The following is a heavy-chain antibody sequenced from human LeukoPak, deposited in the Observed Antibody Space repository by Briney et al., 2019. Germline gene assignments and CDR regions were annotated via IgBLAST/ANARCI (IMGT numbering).Heavy chain of an antibody. Sequence: GGSLRLSCAASGFTFSSYSMNWVRQAPGKGLEWVSSISSSSSYIYYADSVKGRFTISRDNAKNSLYLQMNSLRAEDTAVYYCARASPYYDFWSGYYWDYWGQGTLVTVSS. V-gene: IGHV3-21*01. CDR1: GFTFSSYS. D-gene: IGHD3-3*01. CDR2: ISSSSSYI. CDR3: ARASPYYDFWSGYYWDY. J-gene: IGHJ4*02.